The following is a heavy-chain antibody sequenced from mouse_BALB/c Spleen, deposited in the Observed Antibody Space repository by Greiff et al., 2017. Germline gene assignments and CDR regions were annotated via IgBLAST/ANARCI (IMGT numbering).Heavy chain of an antibody. Sequence: EVKLVESGGGLVKPGGSLKLSCAASGFTFSSYAMSWVRQTPEKRLEWVASISSGGSTYYPDSVKGRFTISRDNARNILYLQMSSLRSEDTAMYYCARGGSRYYGNYPLFDYWGQGTTLTGSS. D-gene: IGHD2-1*01. CDR1: GFTFSSYA. CDR2: ISSGGST. CDR3: ARGGSRYYGNYPLFDY. J-gene: IGHJ2*01. V-gene: IGHV5-6-5*01.